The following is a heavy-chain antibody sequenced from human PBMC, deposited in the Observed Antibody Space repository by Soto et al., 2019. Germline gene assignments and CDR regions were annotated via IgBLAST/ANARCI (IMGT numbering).Heavy chain of an antibody. V-gene: IGHV3-30*18. J-gene: IGHJ4*02. CDR1: GFTFSSYG. D-gene: IGHD1-26*01. CDR3: AKAGRGSGSYWGYYFDY. Sequence: QVQLVESGGGVVQPGRSLRLSCAASGFTFSSYGMHWVRQAPGKGLEWVAVISYDGSNKYYADTVKGRFTISRDNSKNTLYLQMNSLRAEDTAVYYCAKAGRGSGSYWGYYFDYWGQGTLVTVSS. CDR2: ISYDGSNK.